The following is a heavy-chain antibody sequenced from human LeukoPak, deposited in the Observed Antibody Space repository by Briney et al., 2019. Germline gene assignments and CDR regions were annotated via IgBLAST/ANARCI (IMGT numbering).Heavy chain of an antibody. J-gene: IGHJ4*02. CDR2: LSYDGTNK. D-gene: IGHD6-6*01. Sequence: GGSLRLSCAASGFPFNSYAMHWVRQAPGKGLEWLAVLSYDGTNKFHADSVQGRFTISRDNSKNTLYLQMNSLRAEDTAVYYCAKDWSFSSSSAYYFDYWGQGTLVTVSS. CDR3: AKDWSFSSSSAYYFDY. CDR1: GFPFNSYA. V-gene: IGHV3-30*04.